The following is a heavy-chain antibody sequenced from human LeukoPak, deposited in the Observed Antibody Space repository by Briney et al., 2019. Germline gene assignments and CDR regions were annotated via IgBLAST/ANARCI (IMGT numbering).Heavy chain of an antibody. J-gene: IGHJ5*02. D-gene: IGHD6-19*01. V-gene: IGHV4-59*01. CDR3: ARRIAVAGQFDP. CDR2: IYYGGST. CDR1: GGSISSYY. Sequence: SETLSLTCTVSGGSISSYYWSWIRQPPGKGLEWIGYIYYGGSTNYNPSLKSRVTISVDTSKNQFSLKLSSVTAADTAVYYCARRIAVAGQFDPWGQGTLVTVSS.